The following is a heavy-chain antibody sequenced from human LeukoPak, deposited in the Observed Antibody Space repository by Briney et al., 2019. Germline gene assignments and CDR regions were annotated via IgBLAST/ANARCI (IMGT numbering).Heavy chain of an antibody. D-gene: IGHD4-11*01. V-gene: IGHV3-33*01. CDR3: VRDAQRGFDYSNSLQY. J-gene: IGHJ4*01. Sequence: GGSLRLSCAASGFIYSHYGMHWVRQAPGKGLEWVAVIWSDGSNRFYAGSVKGRFTISRDNSQRTLFLQMNSLRVDDTAMYYCVRDAQRGFDYSNSLQYWGHGTLVTVSS. CDR1: GFIYSHYG. CDR2: IWSDGSNR.